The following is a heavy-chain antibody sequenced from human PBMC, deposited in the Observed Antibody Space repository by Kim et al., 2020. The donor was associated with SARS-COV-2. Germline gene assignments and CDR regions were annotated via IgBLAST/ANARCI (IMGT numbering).Heavy chain of an antibody. CDR2: ISTTGRDR. Sequence: GGSLRLSCAVSGFNFENNAMNWVRQAPGKGPEWVSWISTTGRDRYYADSVKGRLTISRDTSKNTLYLQMDSLRVEDTAVYYCVKDIWDYSGMDVWGQGTTVTVS. V-gene: IGHV3-23*01. D-gene: IGHD3-16*01. J-gene: IGHJ6*02. CDR3: VKDIWDYSGMDV. CDR1: GFNFENNA.